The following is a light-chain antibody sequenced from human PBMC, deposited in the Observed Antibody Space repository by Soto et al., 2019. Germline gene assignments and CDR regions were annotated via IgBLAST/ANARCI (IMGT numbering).Light chain of an antibody. J-gene: IGKJ1*01. CDR1: QSVGKNY. CDR3: QQNADSPRT. V-gene: IGKV3-20*01. Sequence: EIVLTQSPGTLSLSPGGRATLSCRASQSVGKNYLAWYQQKPGQAPRFLIYGASNRATGIPDRFSGSGSGTDFTLTISRLEPEDFAVYYCQQNADSPRTFGQGTKVEIK. CDR2: GAS.